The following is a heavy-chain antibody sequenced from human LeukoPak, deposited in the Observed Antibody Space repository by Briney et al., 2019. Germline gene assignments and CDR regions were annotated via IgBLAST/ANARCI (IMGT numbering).Heavy chain of an antibody. CDR1: GFTFSSYA. CDR2: ISGSGGST. D-gene: IGHD3-10*01. Sequence: GGSLRLSCAASGFTFSSYAMSWVRQAPGKGLEWVSAISGSGGSTYYADSVKGRFTISRDNSKNTLYLQMDSLRAEDTAVYYCAKGSLLWFGELLSQIDYWGQGTLVTVSS. J-gene: IGHJ4*02. V-gene: IGHV3-23*01. CDR3: AKGSLLWFGELLSQIDY.